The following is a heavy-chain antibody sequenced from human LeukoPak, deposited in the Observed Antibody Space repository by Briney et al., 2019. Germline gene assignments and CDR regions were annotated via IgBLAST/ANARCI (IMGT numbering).Heavy chain of an antibody. V-gene: IGHV3-23*01. J-gene: IGHJ4*02. CDR3: AKASAMIVVVSKHFDY. CDR2: ISGSGGST. CDR1: GFTFSSYA. D-gene: IGHD3-22*01. Sequence: GGSLRLSCAASGFTFSSYAMSCVRQAPGKGLEWVSAISGSGGSTYYADSVKGRFTISRDKSKNTLYLQMNSLRAEDTAVYYCAKASAMIVVVSKHFDYWGQGTLVTVSS.